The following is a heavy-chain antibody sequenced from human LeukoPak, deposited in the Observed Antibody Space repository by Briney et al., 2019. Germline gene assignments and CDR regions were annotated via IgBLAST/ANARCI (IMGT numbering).Heavy chain of an antibody. Sequence: GGSLRLSCAASGFTFSSYAMSWVRQAPGKGLEWVSAISGSGGSTYYADSVKGRFTISRDNSKNTLYLQMNSLRAEDTAVYYCAKPKRNSGSYRGLDYWGQGTLVTVSS. CDR2: ISGSGGST. D-gene: IGHD1-26*01. J-gene: IGHJ4*02. CDR3: AKPKRNSGSYRGLDY. CDR1: GFTFSSYA. V-gene: IGHV3-23*01.